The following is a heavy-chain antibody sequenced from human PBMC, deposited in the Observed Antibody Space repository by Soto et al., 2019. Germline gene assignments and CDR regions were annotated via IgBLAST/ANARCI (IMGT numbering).Heavy chain of an antibody. J-gene: IGHJ6*02. Sequence: GGSLRLSCAASGSTVSNNYMSWVRQAPGKGLEWVAVIYSGGNTYYADSVKGRFTISRDNSKNMLYLQMNNLRVEDTAVYYCARDDYGDYGYYYYGMDVWGQGTTVTVSS. V-gene: IGHV3-66*01. CDR1: GSTVSNNY. CDR3: ARDDYGDYGYYYYGMDV. CDR2: IYSGGNT. D-gene: IGHD4-17*01.